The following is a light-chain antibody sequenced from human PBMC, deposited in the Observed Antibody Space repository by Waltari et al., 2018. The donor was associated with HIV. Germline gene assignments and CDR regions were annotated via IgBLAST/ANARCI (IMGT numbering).Light chain of an antibody. J-gene: IGLJ2*01. CDR2: GGG. CDR3: LLYVGGSYL. V-gene: IGLV7-43*01. CDR1: FGTVRTSCF. Sequence: QPVVTQESSLTVSPAGTVTLPCGLTFGTVRTSCFPNWLQQKPGLQPTPLIYGGGTKPRWTPARYSGSIVGDKATLTLTAVQAEDEAIYICLLYVGGSYLFGGGTLVTVL.